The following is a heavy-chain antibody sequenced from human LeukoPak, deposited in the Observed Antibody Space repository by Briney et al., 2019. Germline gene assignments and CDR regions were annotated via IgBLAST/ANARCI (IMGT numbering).Heavy chain of an antibody. CDR1: GFTFSSYA. CDR2: ISGSGGST. D-gene: IGHD2-15*01. J-gene: IGHJ5*02. Sequence: GGSLRLSCAASGFTFSSYAMSWVRQAPGKGLEWVSAISGSGGSTYYADSVKGRFTISRDNSKNTLYLQMNSLRAEDTAVYYCASTPGGSCYLRECGWFDPWGQGTLVTVSS. V-gene: IGHV3-23*01. CDR3: ASTPGGSCYLRECGWFDP.